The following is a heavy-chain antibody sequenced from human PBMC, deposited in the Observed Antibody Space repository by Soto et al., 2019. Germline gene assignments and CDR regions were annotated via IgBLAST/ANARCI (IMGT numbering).Heavy chain of an antibody. CDR3: ARGNNWNYGNWFDP. V-gene: IGHV4-30-2*01. CDR1: GGSISSGGYS. D-gene: IGHD1-7*01. J-gene: IGHJ5*02. Sequence: SETLSLTCAVSGGSISSGGYSWSWIRQPPGKGLEWIGYIYHSGSTYYNPSLKSRVTISVDRSKNQFSLKLSSVTAADTAVYYCARGNNWNYGNWFDPWGQGTLVTVSS. CDR2: IYHSGST.